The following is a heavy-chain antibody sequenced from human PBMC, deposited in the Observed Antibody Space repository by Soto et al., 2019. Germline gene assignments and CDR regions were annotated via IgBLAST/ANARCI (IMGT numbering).Heavy chain of an antibody. V-gene: IGHV3-7*01. CDR1: GFMFSAYW. CDR2: MSGGASDK. Sequence: EVQLVESGGRLVQPGGSLRLSCAASGFMFSAYWMSWVRQDPGKGLEWVATMSGGASDKFYVDSVKGRFTISRDDSKNTLYLQMNSLRDEDTAVYYCVREDWHLFDSWGQGTLVTVSS. J-gene: IGHJ4*02. D-gene: IGHD2-21*01. CDR3: VREDWHLFDS.